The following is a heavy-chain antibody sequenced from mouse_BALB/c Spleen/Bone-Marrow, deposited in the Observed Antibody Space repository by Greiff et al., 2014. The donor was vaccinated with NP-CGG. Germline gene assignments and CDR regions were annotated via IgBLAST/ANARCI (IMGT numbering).Heavy chain of an antibody. Sequence: VQLQESGAELAEPGASVKMSCKASGYTFTSFWLHWVKQRPGQGLEWIGYINPPTDYTEYNQKFRDKATLTADKSSSTAYMQLSSLTSEDSAVYYCTILPYYVINYWGQGTSVTVSS. CDR2: INPPTDYT. CDR3: TILPYYVINY. V-gene: IGHV1-7*01. J-gene: IGHJ4*01. CDR1: GYTFTSFW.